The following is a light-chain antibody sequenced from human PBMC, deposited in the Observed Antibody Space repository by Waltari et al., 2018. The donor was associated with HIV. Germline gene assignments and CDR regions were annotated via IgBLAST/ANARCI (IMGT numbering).Light chain of an antibody. CDR2: VAS. Sequence: VMTQSPATLSVSPGERATLSCRAGQSVSNNLAWYQQKPGQAPRLLIYVASTRATGIAARFSGSGSGTEFTLTLSSLQSEDSAVYYCQQYNKWPPWTFGQGTKVEIK. CDR3: QQYNKWPPWT. J-gene: IGKJ1*01. V-gene: IGKV3-15*01. CDR1: QSVSNN.